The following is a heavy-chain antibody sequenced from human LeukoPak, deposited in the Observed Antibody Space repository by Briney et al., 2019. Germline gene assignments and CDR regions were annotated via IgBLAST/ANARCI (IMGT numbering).Heavy chain of an antibody. Sequence: GGSLRLSCAASGFIFSRYSMNWVRQAPGKGLEWVSSISSSSSYIYYADSVKGRFTISRDNAKNSLYLQMNSLRAEDTAVYYCARDRGYYDSSGYYRGVEDYWGQGTLVTVSS. V-gene: IGHV3-21*01. CDR1: GFIFSRYS. D-gene: IGHD3-22*01. J-gene: IGHJ4*02. CDR3: ARDRGYYDSSGYYRGVEDY. CDR2: ISSSSSYI.